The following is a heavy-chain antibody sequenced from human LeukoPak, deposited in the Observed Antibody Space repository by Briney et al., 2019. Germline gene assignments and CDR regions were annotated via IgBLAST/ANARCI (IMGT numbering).Heavy chain of an antibody. V-gene: IGHV3-53*01. D-gene: IGHD3-22*01. CDR2: IYSGGST. CDR1: GFTVSSNY. J-gene: IGHJ5*02. CDR3: ARGPRSSCYHGWFDP. Sequence: GGSLRLSCAASGFTVSSNYMSWARQAPGKGLEWVSVIYSGGSTYYADSVKGRFTITRDNTKNTLYLQRNSLRAEETAVYYCARGPRSSCYHGWFDPGGEGALVTVSS.